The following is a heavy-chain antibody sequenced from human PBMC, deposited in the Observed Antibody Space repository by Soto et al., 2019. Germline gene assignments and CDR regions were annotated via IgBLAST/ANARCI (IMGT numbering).Heavy chain of an antibody. D-gene: IGHD3-22*01. CDR1: GYTFTSYY. CDR2: INPSGGST. V-gene: IGHV1-46*01. Sequence: ASVKVSCKASGYTFTSYYMHWVRQAPGQGLEWMGIINPSGGSTSYAQKFQGRVTMTRDTSTSTVYMELSSLRSEDTAVYYCARDYYDSSGWTNALDIWGQGTMVTVSS. CDR3: ARDYYDSSGWTNALDI. J-gene: IGHJ3*02.